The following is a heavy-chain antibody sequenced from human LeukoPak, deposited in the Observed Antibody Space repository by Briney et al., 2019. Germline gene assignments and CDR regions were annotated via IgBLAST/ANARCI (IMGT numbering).Heavy chain of an antibody. CDR3: ARDPACGALEY. V-gene: IGHV3-7*01. Sequence: GGSLTLSCAASGFSFSNSWMTWVRQSPGKGLEWVANMNKDGSATYHVDSVKGRFTISRDNARNSLYLQMNSLRAEDTAVYYCARDPACGALEYWGQGTLVTVSS. CDR1: GFSFSNSW. D-gene: IGHD6-25*01. J-gene: IGHJ4*02. CDR2: MNKDGSAT.